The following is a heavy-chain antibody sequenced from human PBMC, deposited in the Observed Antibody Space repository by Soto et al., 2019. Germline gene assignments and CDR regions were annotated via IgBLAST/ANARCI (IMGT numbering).Heavy chain of an antibody. V-gene: IGHV4-28*01. CDR1: GYSIGIRNW. J-gene: IGHJ4*02. CDR2: IYYSGTT. D-gene: IGHD1-26*01. CDR3: ARREIQGPIDY. Sequence: LSLTSAIYGYSIGIRNWWGWIRQPPGKGLEWIGYIYYSGTTYYNPSLKSRVTMSVDTSKNQFSLKLTSVTAVDTAVYYCARREIQGPIDYWGQG.